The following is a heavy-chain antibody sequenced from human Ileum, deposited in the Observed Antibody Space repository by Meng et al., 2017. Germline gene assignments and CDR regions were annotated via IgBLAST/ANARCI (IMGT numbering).Heavy chain of an antibody. CDR2: IHHSGTT. CDR3: ARGVVSGSHYNTY. CDR1: GGSISSSIW. J-gene: IGHJ4*02. D-gene: IGHD3-10*01. Sequence: QVQLPESGPGLVKPSGTLALTFAVSGGSISSSIWWSWVRQPPEKGLEWIGEIHHSGTTNYSPSLKSRLTISVDKSKNQFSLKLQSVTAADTAVYFCARGVVSGSHYNTYWGQGILVTVSS. V-gene: IGHV4-4*02.